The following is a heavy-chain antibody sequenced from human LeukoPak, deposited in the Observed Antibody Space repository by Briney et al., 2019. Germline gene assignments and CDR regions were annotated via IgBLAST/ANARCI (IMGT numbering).Heavy chain of an antibody. CDR1: GFTFSSYR. CDR2: ISTIRTTI. D-gene: IGHD3-22*01. V-gene: IGHV3-48*01. Sequence: GGSLRLSCAASGFTFSSYRMNWVRQAPGKGLEWISYISTIRTTIYYADSVKGRFTISRDNSKNTLYLQMSSLRAEDTAVYYCVKSFDYYDSSGYYTDTFDIWGQGTMVTVSS. J-gene: IGHJ3*02. CDR3: VKSFDYYDSSGYYTDTFDI.